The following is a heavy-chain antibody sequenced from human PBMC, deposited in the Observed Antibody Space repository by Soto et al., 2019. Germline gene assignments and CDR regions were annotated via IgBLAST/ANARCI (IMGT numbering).Heavy chain of an antibody. CDR3: ARGSNHFDY. CDR1: GFTFSPFW. D-gene: IGHD4-4*01. CDR2: INSDGNST. Sequence: EVPLVESGGGFVQPGGSLRLSCAASGFTFSPFWMHWVRQVPGKGPVWVSRINSDGNSTSYADSVKGRFTISRDNAKNTLYLQMNSLRAEDTAVYYCARGSNHFDYWGQGTLVTVSS. V-gene: IGHV3-74*01. J-gene: IGHJ4*02.